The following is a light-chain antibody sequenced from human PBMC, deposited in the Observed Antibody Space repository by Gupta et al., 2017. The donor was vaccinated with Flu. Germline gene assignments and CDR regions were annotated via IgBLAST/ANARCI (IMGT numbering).Light chain of an antibody. CDR3: QQYNNCPSLT. J-gene: IGKJ4*01. CDR1: QFVSSN. CDR2: GAS. V-gene: IGKV3-15*01. Sequence: EIVMTQSLATLSVYPGERATLSCRASQFVSSNLAWYQKKPGQAPRLLIYGASTRATGIPARCSSSGSGTEFTLTISSLQAEDFAVYYCQQYNNCPSLTFGGGTKVEIK.